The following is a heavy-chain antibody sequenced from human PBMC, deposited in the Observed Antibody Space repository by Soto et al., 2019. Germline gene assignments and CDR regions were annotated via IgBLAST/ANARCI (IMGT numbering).Heavy chain of an antibody. J-gene: IGHJ6*02. CDR2: IDPSDSYT. CDR1: GYSFTSYW. CDR3: ATTTDYYYYYGMDV. Sequence: PGESLKISCKGSGYSFTSYWISWVRQMPGKGLEWMGRIDPSDSYTNYSPSFQGHVTISADKSISTAYLQWSSLKASDTAMYYCATTTDYYYYYGMDVWGQGTTVTVSS. D-gene: IGHD4-17*01. V-gene: IGHV5-10-1*01.